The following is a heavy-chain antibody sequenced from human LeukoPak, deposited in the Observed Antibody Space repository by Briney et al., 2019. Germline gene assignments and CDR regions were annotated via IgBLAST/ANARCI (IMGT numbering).Heavy chain of an antibody. CDR2: INHSGGT. V-gene: IGHV4-34*01. D-gene: IGHD7-27*01. Sequence: SETLSLTWAVYGGSFSGYYWSWIRQPLGKGLEWIGEINHSGGTNYNPSLKSRVTISVDTSKNQFSLKLSSVTAADTAVYYCANYWGTWFEYRGQGTLVTVSS. J-gene: IGHJ4*02. CDR3: ANYWGTWFEY. CDR1: GGSFSGYY.